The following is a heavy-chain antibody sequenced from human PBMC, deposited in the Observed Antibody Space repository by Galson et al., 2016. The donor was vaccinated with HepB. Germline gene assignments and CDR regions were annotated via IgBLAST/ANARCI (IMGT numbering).Heavy chain of an antibody. D-gene: IGHD2-21*02. CDR2: INQDGSAK. CDR1: GFTFSDYW. CDR3: ARDDSYCGVDCYRHFVH. Sequence: SLRLSCAASGFTFSDYWMTWVRQAPGKGLEWVANINQDGSAKYHVDSVKGRFTISRDNAKNSLYLQMNSLRADDTAVYYCARDDSYCGVDCYRHFVHWGQGTLVTVSS. V-gene: IGHV3-7*03. J-gene: IGHJ5*02.